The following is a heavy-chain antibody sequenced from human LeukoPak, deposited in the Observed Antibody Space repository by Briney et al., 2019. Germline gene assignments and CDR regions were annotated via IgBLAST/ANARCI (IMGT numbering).Heavy chain of an antibody. J-gene: IGHJ6*04. V-gene: IGHV4-59*08. CDR2: IHSSEGT. CDR1: SGSLNGYH. Sequence: SETLSLTCTVSSGSLNGYHWGWIRQPPGKGLECIGYIHSSEGTAHNASLKSRLTISLDTSKNQFSLTLSSVTAADTAVYYCARHVYGEGMVVWGKGTTVTVSS. CDR3: ARHVYGEGMVV. D-gene: IGHD4-17*01.